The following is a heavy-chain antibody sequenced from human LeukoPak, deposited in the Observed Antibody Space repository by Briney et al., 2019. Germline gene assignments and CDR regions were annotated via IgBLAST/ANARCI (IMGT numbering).Heavy chain of an antibody. CDR1: GYTFTGYY. Sequence: PGASVKVSRKASGYTFTGYYIHWVRQAPGQGLEWMGWINPHSGGTYYAPKFQGRVTMTRDTSINSAYMEVGSLRFDDTAVFYCARWENIIVNALDIWGQGTVVTVSS. J-gene: IGHJ3*02. CDR3: ARWENIIVNALDI. D-gene: IGHD1-26*01. V-gene: IGHV1-2*02. CDR2: INPHSGGT.